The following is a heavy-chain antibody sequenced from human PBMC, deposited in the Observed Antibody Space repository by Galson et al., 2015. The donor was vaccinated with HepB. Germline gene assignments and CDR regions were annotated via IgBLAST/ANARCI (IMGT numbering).Heavy chain of an antibody. CDR2: IEKDGSGT. D-gene: IGHD2/OR15-2a*01. Sequence: SLRLSCAASGYTFRNFAMSWVRQAPGKGLEWVSSIEKDGSGTYSADSVGGRFTISRDNSKNILYLQLNSLRGEDTAVYYCAKQAGNFIESWYFDYWGQGSLVTVSS. CDR3: AKQAGNFIESWYFDY. CDR1: GYTFRNFA. V-gene: IGHV3-23*03. J-gene: IGHJ4*02.